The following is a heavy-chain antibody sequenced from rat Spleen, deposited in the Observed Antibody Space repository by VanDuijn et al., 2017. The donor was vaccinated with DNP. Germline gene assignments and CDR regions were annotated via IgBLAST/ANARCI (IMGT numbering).Heavy chain of an antibody. J-gene: IGHJ4*01. V-gene: IGHV5-29*01. Sequence: EVQLVESGGGLVQPGRSLKLSCAASGFTFSNYGMAWVRQAPKKGLEWVAYISYDGSSTWYRDSVKGRFTISRDNAKSTLYLQMDSLRSEDTATYYCARHRTIMPYYYAMDAWGQGASVTVSS. CDR1: GFTFSNYG. CDR2: ISYDGSST. D-gene: IGHD1-12*01. CDR3: ARHRTIMPYYYAMDA.